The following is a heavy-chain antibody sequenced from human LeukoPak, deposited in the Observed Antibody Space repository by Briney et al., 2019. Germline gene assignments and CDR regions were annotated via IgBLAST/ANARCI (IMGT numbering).Heavy chain of an antibody. Sequence: PSETLSLTCAVYGGSFSGYYWSWIRQPPGKGLEWIGEINRSGSTNYNPSLKSRVTISVDTSKNQFSLKLSSVTAADTAVYYCAREETYYYDINWFDPWGQGTLVTVSS. CDR1: GGSFSGYY. CDR2: INRSGST. J-gene: IGHJ5*02. D-gene: IGHD3-22*01. V-gene: IGHV4-34*01. CDR3: AREETYYYDINWFDP.